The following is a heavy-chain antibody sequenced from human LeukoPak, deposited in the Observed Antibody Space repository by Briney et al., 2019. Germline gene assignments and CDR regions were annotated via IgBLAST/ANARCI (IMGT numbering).Heavy chain of an antibody. D-gene: IGHD6-25*01. J-gene: IGHJ4*02. Sequence: GGSLRLSCAASGFTFSSYAMHWVRQAPGKGLEWVSVIYSGGSTYYADSVKGRFTISRDNSKDTLYLQMNSLRAEDTAVYYCAREKTIASGFDYWGQGTLVTVSS. V-gene: IGHV3-53*01. CDR2: IYSGGST. CDR3: AREKTIASGFDY. CDR1: GFTFSSYA.